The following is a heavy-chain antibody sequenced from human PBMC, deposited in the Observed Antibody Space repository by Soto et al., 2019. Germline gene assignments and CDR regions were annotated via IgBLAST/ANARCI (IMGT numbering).Heavy chain of an antibody. D-gene: IGHD3-10*01. V-gene: IGHV1-46*01. Sequence: ASVKVSCKASGYTFTSYGISWVRQAPGQGLEWMGFINPSGGRTTYAQKFQGRVTMTTDTSTNTAYVELTSLRSEDTAIYFCARACENYGSGTFSPPLRYYFNSWGQGTLVTVSS. CDR2: INPSGGRT. J-gene: IGHJ4*02. CDR3: ARACENYGSGTFSPPLRYYFNS. CDR1: GYTFTSYG.